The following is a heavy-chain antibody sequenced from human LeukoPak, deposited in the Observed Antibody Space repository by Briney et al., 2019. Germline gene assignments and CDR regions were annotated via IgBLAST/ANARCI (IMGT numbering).Heavy chain of an antibody. D-gene: IGHD4-17*01. CDR2: IYTSGST. Sequence: SETLSLTCTVSGGSISSGSYYWSWIRQPAGKGLEWIGRIYTSGSTNYNPSLKSRVTISVDTSKNQFSLKLSSVTAADTAVYYCARGPDYGDHFDYWGQGTLVTVSS. CDR3: ARGPDYGDHFDY. J-gene: IGHJ4*02. V-gene: IGHV4-61*02. CDR1: GGSISSGSYY.